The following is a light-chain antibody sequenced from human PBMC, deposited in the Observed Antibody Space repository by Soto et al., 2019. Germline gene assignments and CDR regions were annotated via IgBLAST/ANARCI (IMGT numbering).Light chain of an antibody. V-gene: IGLV2-8*01. CDR2: DVT. Sequence: QSALTQPPSASGSPGQSVAISCSGTSSDVGRYNYVSWYQQHPGKAPKLIIYDVTKRPSGVPDRFFGSKSGNTASLTVSGLQAEDEADYYCVSYAGYNIPAFGGGTKLTVL. CDR1: SSDVGRYNY. J-gene: IGLJ2*01. CDR3: VSYAGYNIPA.